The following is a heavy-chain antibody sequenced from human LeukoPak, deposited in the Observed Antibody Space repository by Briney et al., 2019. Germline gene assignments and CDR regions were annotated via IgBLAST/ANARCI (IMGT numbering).Heavy chain of an antibody. CDR2: IYYSGST. V-gene: IGHV4-59*01. Sequence: PSETLSLTCTVSGGSISSYYWSWIRQPLGKGLEWIGYIYYSGSTNYNPSLKSRVTISVDTSKNQFSLKLSSVTAADTAVYYCAGGNYYGSGSCDYGGQGTLVTVSS. D-gene: IGHD3-10*01. CDR1: GGSISSYY. CDR3: AGGNYYGSGSCDY. J-gene: IGHJ4*02.